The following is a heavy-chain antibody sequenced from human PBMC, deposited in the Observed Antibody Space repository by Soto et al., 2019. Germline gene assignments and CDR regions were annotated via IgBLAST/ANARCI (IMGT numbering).Heavy chain of an antibody. CDR3: ARGTNLDAFDI. CDR1: GFTFSSYA. V-gene: IGHV3-30-3*01. CDR2: ISYDGSNK. D-gene: IGHD1-1*01. J-gene: IGHJ3*02. Sequence: PGGSLSLSCAASGFTFSSYAMHWVRQAPGKGLEWVAVISYDGSNKYYADSVKGRFTISRDNSKNTLYLQMNSLRAEDTAVYYCARGTNLDAFDIWGQGTMVTVSS.